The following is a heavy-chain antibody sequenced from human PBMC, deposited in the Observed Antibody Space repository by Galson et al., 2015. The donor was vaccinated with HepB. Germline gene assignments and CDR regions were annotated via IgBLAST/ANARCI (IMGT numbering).Heavy chain of an antibody. D-gene: IGHD6-13*01. CDR1: GFTFSSYA. Sequence: LRLSCAASGFTFSSYAMHWVRQAPGKGLEWVAVISYDGSNKYYADSVKGRFTISRDNSKNTLYLQMNSLRAEDTAVYYCARDVAAAEPFYYYGMDVWGQGTTVTVSS. V-gene: IGHV3-30*04. CDR3: ARDVAAAEPFYYYGMDV. CDR2: ISYDGSNK. J-gene: IGHJ6*02.